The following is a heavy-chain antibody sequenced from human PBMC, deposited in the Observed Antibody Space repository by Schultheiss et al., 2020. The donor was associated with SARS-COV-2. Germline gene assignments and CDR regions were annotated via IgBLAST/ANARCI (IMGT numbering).Heavy chain of an antibody. CDR2: ISSSSSTI. CDR3: ARQSGYVAGTHVDY. Sequence: GGSLRLSCEASGFTFSNYGMHWVRQAPGKGLEWVSYISSSSSTIYYADSVKGRFTISRDNAKNSLYLQMNSLRAEDTAVYYCARQSGYVAGTHVDYWGQGTLVTVSS. CDR1: GFTFSNYG. V-gene: IGHV3-48*01. D-gene: IGHD6-19*01. J-gene: IGHJ4*02.